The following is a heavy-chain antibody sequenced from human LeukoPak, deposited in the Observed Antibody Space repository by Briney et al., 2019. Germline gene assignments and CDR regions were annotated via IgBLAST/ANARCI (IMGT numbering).Heavy chain of an antibody. D-gene: IGHD3-10*01. Sequence: PGGSLRLSCAASGFTFSSYGMHWVRQAPGKGLEWVAFIRYDGSNKYYADSVKGRFTISRDNSKNTLYPQMNSLRAEDTAVYYCAKDRSGDLAHFDYWGQGTLVTVSS. J-gene: IGHJ4*02. CDR2: IRYDGSNK. CDR1: GFTFSSYG. V-gene: IGHV3-30*02. CDR3: AKDRSGDLAHFDY.